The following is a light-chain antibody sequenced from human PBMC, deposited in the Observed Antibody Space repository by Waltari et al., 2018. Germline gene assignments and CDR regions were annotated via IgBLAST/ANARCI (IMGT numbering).Light chain of an antibody. J-gene: IGKJ4*01. CDR2: AAS. V-gene: IGKV1-16*02. Sequence: DIQMTQSPSSLSASVGDRVTITCRASQGIRNYLAWFQQKPGKAPKSLIYAASTLQSGVPAKASGRGSVTDLTLTISSLPPEDLATYYCHQYNSSPPTFGVGTMVEIK. CDR3: HQYNSSPPT. CDR1: QGIRNY.